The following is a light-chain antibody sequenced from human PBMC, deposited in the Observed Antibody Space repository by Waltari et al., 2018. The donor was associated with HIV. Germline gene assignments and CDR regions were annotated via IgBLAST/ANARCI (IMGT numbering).Light chain of an antibody. CDR1: SNNIGLYT. CDR2: GNS. CDR3: STWDNSLSGWV. Sequence: QSALTQEASVSGTVGQTVTLSCSGNSNNIGLYTVAWYQQISLGTPKTVMFGNSPPSGIPARCSASQSGTSASLTISGLQPEDEAHYYCSTWDNSLSGWVLGGGTTLTVL. J-gene: IGLJ3*02. V-gene: IGLV1-44*01.